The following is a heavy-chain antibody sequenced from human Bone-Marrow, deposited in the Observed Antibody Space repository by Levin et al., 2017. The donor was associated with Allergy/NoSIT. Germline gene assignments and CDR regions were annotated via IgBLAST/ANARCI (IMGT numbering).Heavy chain of an antibody. J-gene: IGHJ6*02. V-gene: IGHV3-48*04. CDR3: AGDPISYYYGMDV. D-gene: IGHD3-3*02. Sequence: GESLKISCAASGFTFSSYSMNWVRQAPGKGLEWVSYISSSSSTIYYADPVKGRFTISRDNAKNPLYLQMNSLRAEDTAVYYCAGDPISYYYGMDVWGQGTTVTVSS. CDR1: GFTFSSYS. CDR2: ISSSSSTI.